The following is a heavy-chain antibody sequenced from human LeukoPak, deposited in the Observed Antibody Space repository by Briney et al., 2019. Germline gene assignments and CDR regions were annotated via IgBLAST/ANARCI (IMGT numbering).Heavy chain of an antibody. Sequence: PSENLSLTCTVSGGSISSSSYYWGWIRQPPGKGLEWIGSIYYSGSTYYNPSLKSRLTISVDTSKNQFSLKLSSVTAADTAVYYCARGPSTGTVDYWGQGTLVTVSS. J-gene: IGHJ4*02. CDR1: GGSISSSSYY. D-gene: IGHD1-1*01. CDR3: ARGPSTGTVDY. V-gene: IGHV4-39*07. CDR2: IYYSGST.